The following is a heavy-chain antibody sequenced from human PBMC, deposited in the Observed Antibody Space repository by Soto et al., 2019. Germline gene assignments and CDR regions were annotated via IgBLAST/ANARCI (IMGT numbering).Heavy chain of an antibody. CDR2: IYYSGST. CDR1: GGAISSYY. J-gene: IGHJ5*02. CDR3: ARNVYGLSWFDP. Sequence: SETLSLTCTVTGGAISSYYWSWIRQPPGKGLEWIGDIYYSGSTNYNPSLTSRVTISVDTSKNQFSLKLSPVTAADTAVYYCARNVYGLSWFDPWGQGTLVTVSS. D-gene: IGHD3-16*01. V-gene: IGHV4-59*01.